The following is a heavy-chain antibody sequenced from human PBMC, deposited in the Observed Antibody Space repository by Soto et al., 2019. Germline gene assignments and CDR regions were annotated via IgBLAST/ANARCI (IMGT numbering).Heavy chain of an antibody. CDR3: AKGLALMADH. Sequence: GGSLRLSCTDSGFSFNTYVMDWVRQAPGKGLEWVARILYDGSKEYYADPVKGRFSISRDNSKNTLYLQMDRLRVEDTAVYFCAKGLALMADHWGQGTPVTVSS. V-gene: IGHV3-30*18. J-gene: IGHJ4*02. CDR1: GFSFNTYV. CDR2: ILYDGSKE. D-gene: IGHD2-21*01.